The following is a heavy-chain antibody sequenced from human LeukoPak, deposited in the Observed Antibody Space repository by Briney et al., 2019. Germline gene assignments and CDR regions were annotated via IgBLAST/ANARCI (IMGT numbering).Heavy chain of an antibody. CDR1: GYTFTGYY. CDR2: MSPNSGNT. CDR3: TRGPPNWGYDY. V-gene: IGHV1-8*02. J-gene: IGHJ4*02. Sequence: GASVQVSCKASGYTFTGYYMHWVRQAPGQGLEWMGWMSPNSGNTGYAQKFQGRVTMTRSTSMSTAYMELSSLKSEDTAVYYCTRGPPNWGYDYWGQGTLVTVSS. D-gene: IGHD7-27*01.